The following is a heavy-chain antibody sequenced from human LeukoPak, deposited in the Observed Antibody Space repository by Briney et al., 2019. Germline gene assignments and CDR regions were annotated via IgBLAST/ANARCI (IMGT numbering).Heavy chain of an antibody. V-gene: IGHV4-59*08. J-gene: IGHJ4*02. CDR3: ARPRTGTWTGDFDY. D-gene: IGHD1-1*01. Sequence: SETLSLTCTVSGGSISPYYWSWIRQTPGKGLEWIGYILYSGTTTYYNPSLKSRVTISVDTSRNQFSLKLNSVTAADTAVYYCARPRTGTWTGDFDYWGQGTLVTVSS. CDR1: GGSISPYY. CDR2: ILYSGTT.